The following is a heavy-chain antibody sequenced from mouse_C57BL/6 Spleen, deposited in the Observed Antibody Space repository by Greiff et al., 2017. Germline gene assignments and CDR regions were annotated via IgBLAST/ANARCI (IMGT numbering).Heavy chain of an antibody. CDR3: ASGYDYWFAY. V-gene: IGHV1-61*01. CDR1: GYTFTSYW. CDR2: IYPSDSET. J-gene: IGHJ3*01. Sequence: VQLQQPGAELVRPGSSVKLSCKASGYTFTSYWMAWVKQRPGQGLEWIGNIYPSDSETHYNQKFKDKATLTVDKSSSTAYMQLSSLTSEDSAVYYCASGYDYWFAYWGQGTLVTVSA. D-gene: IGHD2-4*01.